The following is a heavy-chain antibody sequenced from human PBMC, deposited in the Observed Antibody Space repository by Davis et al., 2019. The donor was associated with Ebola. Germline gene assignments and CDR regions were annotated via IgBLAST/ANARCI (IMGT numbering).Heavy chain of an antibody. CDR2: IDPSDSYT. V-gene: IGHV5-10-1*01. Sequence: GESLKISCKGSGYSFTSYWISWVRQMPGKGLEWMGRIDPSDSYTNYSPSFQGHVTISADKSISTAYLQWSSLEASDTAMYYCASAAGTEQQYYYYGMDVWGQGTTVTVSS. CDR1: GYSFTSYW. CDR3: ASAAGTEQQYYYYGMDV. J-gene: IGHJ6*02. D-gene: IGHD6-13*01.